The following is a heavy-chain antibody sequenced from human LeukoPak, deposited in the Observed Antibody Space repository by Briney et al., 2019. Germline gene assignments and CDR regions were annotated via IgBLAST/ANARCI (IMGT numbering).Heavy chain of an antibody. CDR3: ARARGYFDWLPPFDY. D-gene: IGHD3-9*01. J-gene: IGHJ4*02. V-gene: IGHV1-2*02. CDR2: INPNSGGT. Sequence: GASVKVSRKASGYTFTGYYMHWVRQAPGQGLEWMGWINPNSGGTNYAQKFQGRVTMTRDTSISTAYMELSRLRSDDTAVYYCARARGYFDWLPPFDYWGQGTLVTVSS. CDR1: GYTFTGYY.